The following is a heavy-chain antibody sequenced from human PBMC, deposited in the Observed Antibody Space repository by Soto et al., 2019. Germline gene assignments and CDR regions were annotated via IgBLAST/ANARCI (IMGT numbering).Heavy chain of an antibody. Sequence: SCAASGFTFDDYTMHWVRQAPGKGLEWVSLISWDGGSTYYADSVKGRFTISRDNSKNSLYLQMNSLRTEDTALYYCAKALKGDNWNDHFDYWGQGSLVTVSS. D-gene: IGHD1-1*01. CDR2: ISWDGGST. CDR1: GFTFDDYT. V-gene: IGHV3-43*01. CDR3: AKALKGDNWNDHFDY. J-gene: IGHJ4*02.